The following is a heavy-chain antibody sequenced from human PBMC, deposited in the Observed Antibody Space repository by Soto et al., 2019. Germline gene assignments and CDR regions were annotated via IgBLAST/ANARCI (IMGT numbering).Heavy chain of an antibody. V-gene: IGHV4-39*01. D-gene: IGHD3-16*01. J-gene: IGHJ4*02. CDR3: ARNIWGSSQSDY. CDR2: IYYSGST. Sequence: IYYSGSTYYNPSLKSRVTISVDTSKNQFSLKLSSVTAADTAVYYCARNIWGSSQSDYWGQGTLVTVSS.